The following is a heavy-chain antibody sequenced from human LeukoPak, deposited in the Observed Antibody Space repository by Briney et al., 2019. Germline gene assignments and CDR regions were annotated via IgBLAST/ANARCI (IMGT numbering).Heavy chain of an antibody. D-gene: IGHD3-10*01. CDR3: ARDSYGSGTYMDV. CDR1: GYTFTSYA. Sequence: ASAKVSCTASGYTFTSYAMNWVRQAPGQGLEWMGWIKSNTGNPTYAQGFTGRFVFSLDTSVSTAYLQISSLKAEDTAVYYCARDSYGSGTYMDVWGKGTTVTVSS. V-gene: IGHV7-4-1*02. CDR2: IKSNTGNP. J-gene: IGHJ6*03.